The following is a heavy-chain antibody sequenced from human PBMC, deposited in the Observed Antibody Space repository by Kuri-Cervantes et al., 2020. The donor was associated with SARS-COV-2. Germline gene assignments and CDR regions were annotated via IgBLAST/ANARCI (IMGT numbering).Heavy chain of an antibody. CDR3: AREGSRDSFDY. CDR1: GFTFSTYE. V-gene: IGHV3-48*03. Sequence: GGSLRLSCAASGFTFSTYEMQWVRRAPGKGLEWVSFISSSGATIYYADSVKGRFTISRDNAKNSLYLQMNSLRVEDMALYYCAREGSRDSFDYWGQGTLVTVSS. J-gene: IGHJ4*02. CDR2: ISSSGATI.